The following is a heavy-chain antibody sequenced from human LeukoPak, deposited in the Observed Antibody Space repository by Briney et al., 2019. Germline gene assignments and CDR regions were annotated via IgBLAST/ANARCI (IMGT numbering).Heavy chain of an antibody. CDR2: ISYDGSNK. CDR1: GFTFSSYG. Sequence: GGSLRLFCAASGFTFSSYGMHWVRQAPGKGLEWVAVISYDGSNKYYADSVKGRFTISRDNAKNTLYLQMNSLRAEDTAVYYCASLSGSSGWYGQWGDRYFDLWGRGTLVTVSS. V-gene: IGHV3-30*03. J-gene: IGHJ2*01. D-gene: IGHD6-19*01. CDR3: ASLSGSSGWYGQWGDRYFDL.